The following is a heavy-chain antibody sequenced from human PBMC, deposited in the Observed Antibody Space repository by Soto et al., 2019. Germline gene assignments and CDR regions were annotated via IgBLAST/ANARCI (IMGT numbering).Heavy chain of an antibody. J-gene: IGHJ6*02. Sequence: SETLSLTCTVSGGSISSYYWSWIRQPPGKGLEWIGYIYYSGSTNYNPSLKSRVTISVDTSKNQFSLKLSSVTAADTAVYYCARDRQLVLGNYYYGMDVWGQGTTVTVSS. V-gene: IGHV4-59*01. D-gene: IGHD6-13*01. CDR2: IYYSGST. CDR1: GGSISSYY. CDR3: ARDRQLVLGNYYYGMDV.